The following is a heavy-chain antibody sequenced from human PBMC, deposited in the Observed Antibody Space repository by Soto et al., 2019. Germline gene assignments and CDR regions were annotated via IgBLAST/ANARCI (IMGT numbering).Heavy chain of an antibody. Sequence: ASVKVSCKASGYTFTSYGISWVRQAPGQGLEWMGWISAYNGNTNYAQKLQGRVTMTTDTSTSTAYMELRSLRSDDTAVCYCARDVVGWNNGGSCYHYWGQGTLVTVSS. J-gene: IGHJ4*02. V-gene: IGHV1-18*01. CDR2: ISAYNGNT. D-gene: IGHD2-15*01. CDR1: GYTFTSYG. CDR3: ARDVVGWNNGGSCYHY.